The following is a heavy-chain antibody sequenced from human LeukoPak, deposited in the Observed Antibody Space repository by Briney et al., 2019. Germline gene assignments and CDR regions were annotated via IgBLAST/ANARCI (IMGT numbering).Heavy chain of an antibody. J-gene: IGHJ3*02. CDR1: GGSISSYY. CDR2: IYHSGST. D-gene: IGHD2-15*01. V-gene: IGHV4-59*12. CDR3: ARDIDGGAFDI. Sequence: SETLSLTCTVSGGSISSYYWSWIRQPPGKGLEWIGYIYHSGSTYYNPSLKSRVTISVDRSKNQFSLKLSSVTAADTAVYYCARDIDGGAFDIWGQGTMVTVSS.